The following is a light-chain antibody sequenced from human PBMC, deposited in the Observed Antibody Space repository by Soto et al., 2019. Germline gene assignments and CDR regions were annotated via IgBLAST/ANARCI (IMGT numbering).Light chain of an antibody. CDR2: EVS. Sequence: QSALTQPASVSGSPGPSITISCTGTSSDVGGYNYVSWYQQHPGKAPKLMIYEVSNRPSGVSNRFSGSKSGNTASLTISGLQAEDEADYYCSSYTSSSTLEVGGGTKLTVL. J-gene: IGLJ2*01. CDR3: SSYTSSSTLE. CDR1: SSDVGGYNY. V-gene: IGLV2-14*01.